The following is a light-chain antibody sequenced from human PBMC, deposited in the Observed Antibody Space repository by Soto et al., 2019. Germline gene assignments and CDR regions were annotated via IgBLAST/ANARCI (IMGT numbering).Light chain of an antibody. CDR2: DVS. V-gene: IGLV2-8*01. Sequence: QSVLTQPPSASGSPGQSVAISCTGTSSDVGRYSYVSWYQQHPGKAPKLMIYDVSERPSGVPDRFSGSRSGNTASLTISGLQAEDEADYYCSSYTSSSTYVFGTGTKVTVL. CDR1: SSDVGRYSY. J-gene: IGLJ1*01. CDR3: SSYTSSSTYV.